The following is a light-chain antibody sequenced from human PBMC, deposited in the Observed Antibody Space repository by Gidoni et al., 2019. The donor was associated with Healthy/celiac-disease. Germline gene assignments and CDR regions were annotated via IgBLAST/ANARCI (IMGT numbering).Light chain of an antibody. V-gene: IGKV1-5*03. Sequence: DIQMTPSPSTLSASVGDRVTITCRASQSISSWLAWYQQKPGKAPKLLIYKASSLESGVPSRFSGSGSGTEFTLTISSLQPDDFATYYCQQYNSYSMCSFGQGTKLEIK. CDR2: KAS. CDR1: QSISSW. CDR3: QQYNSYSMCS. J-gene: IGKJ2*04.